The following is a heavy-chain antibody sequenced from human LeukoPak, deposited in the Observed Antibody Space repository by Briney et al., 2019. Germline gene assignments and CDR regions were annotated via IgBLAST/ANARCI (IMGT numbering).Heavy chain of an antibody. D-gene: IGHD1-14*01. Sequence: GGSLRLSCAASGFTFSSYGMHWVRQAPGKGLEWVAVIWYGGSNKYYADSVKGRFTISRDNSKNTLYLQMNSLRAEDTAVYYCAKDGSRFPEGWYYYMDVWGKGTTVTVSS. J-gene: IGHJ6*03. CDR1: GFTFSSYG. CDR2: IWYGGSNK. CDR3: AKDGSRFPEGWYYYMDV. V-gene: IGHV3-30*02.